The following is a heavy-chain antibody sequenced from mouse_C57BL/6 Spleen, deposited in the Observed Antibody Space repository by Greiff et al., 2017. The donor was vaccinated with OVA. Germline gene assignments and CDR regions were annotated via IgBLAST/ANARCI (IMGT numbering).Heavy chain of an antibody. CDR2: ISYDGSN. V-gene: IGHV3-6*01. J-gene: IGHJ3*01. D-gene: IGHD4-1*01. CDR3: ARNWDVGFAY. Sequence: EVQVVESGPGLVKPSQSLSLTCSVTGYSITSGYYWNWIRQFPGNKLEWMGYISYDGSNNYNPSLKNRISITRDTSKNQFFLKLNSVTTEDTATYYCARNWDVGFAYWGQGTLVTVSA. CDR1: GYSITSGYY.